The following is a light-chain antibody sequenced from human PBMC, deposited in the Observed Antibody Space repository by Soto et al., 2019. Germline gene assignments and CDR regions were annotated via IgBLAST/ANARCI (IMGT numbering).Light chain of an antibody. CDR1: SGHSNYA. V-gene: IGLV4-69*01. Sequence: QPVLTQSPSASASLGASVKLTCTLNSGHSNYAIAWHQQQPEKGPRFLMKLNSDGSHSKGDGIPDRVSGSSSGSERYLTISSLQSDDEADYYCQTWDTGIVVFGGGTKVTVL. CDR3: QTWDTGIVV. CDR2: LNSDGSH. J-gene: IGLJ2*01.